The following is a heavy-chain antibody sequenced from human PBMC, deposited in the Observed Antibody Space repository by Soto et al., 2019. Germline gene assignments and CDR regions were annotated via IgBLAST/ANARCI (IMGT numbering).Heavy chain of an antibody. D-gene: IGHD3-10*01. CDR1: GYAFTTYG. Sequence: QVHLVQSGAEVKKPGASVKVSCQGSGYAFTTYGITWVRQAPGQGLEWMGWISAHNGNTNYAQKLQGRAIVTRDASTLTAYMEGRRLRYDETAVDYCARARYGAYWGQGALVSVSS. V-gene: IGHV1-18*01. CDR2: ISAHNGNT. CDR3: ARARYGAY. J-gene: IGHJ4*02.